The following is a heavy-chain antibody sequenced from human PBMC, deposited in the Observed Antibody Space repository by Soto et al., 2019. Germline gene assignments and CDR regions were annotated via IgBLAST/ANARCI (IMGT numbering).Heavy chain of an antibody. J-gene: IGHJ4*02. V-gene: IGHV3-23*01. CDR3: AKDGFDYFPLDY. Sequence: VQLMESGGGLVQPGGSLRLSCAASGFTFSSYAMIWVRQAPGKGLEWVSTISGSGDSTYYEVSVKGRFTISRDNSKNMLHLQVNSLRAEDTAVYYCAKDGFDYFPLDYWGQGTLVTVSS. CDR2: ISGSGDST. CDR1: GFTFSSYA. D-gene: IGHD3-16*01.